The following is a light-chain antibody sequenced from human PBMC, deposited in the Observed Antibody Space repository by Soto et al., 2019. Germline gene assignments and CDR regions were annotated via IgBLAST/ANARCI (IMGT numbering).Light chain of an antibody. J-gene: IGKJ1*01. CDR3: QQYKNWPPWT. V-gene: IGKV3-15*01. CDR2: GAS. Sequence: EIVMTQSPATLSVSPGGRATLSCRASRSVSSNLAWYQQKPGQAPRLIIYGASTRATGIPARFSGSGSGTEFTLTISSLQSEDFAVYNCQQYKNWPPWTFGQGTKVDIK. CDR1: RSVSSN.